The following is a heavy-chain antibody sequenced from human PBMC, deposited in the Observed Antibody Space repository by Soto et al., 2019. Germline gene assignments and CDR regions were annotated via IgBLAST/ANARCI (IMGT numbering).Heavy chain of an antibody. J-gene: IGHJ3*02. CDR1: GYTFTSYD. Sequence: ASVKVSCKASGYTFTSYDINWVRQATGQGLEWMGWMNPNSGNTGYAQKFQGRVTMTRNTSISTAYMELSSLRSEDTAVYYCARVGVMTTFGGVIVYDAFDIWGQGTMVTVSS. CDR2: MNPNSGNT. V-gene: IGHV1-8*01. D-gene: IGHD3-16*02. CDR3: ARVGVMTTFGGVIVYDAFDI.